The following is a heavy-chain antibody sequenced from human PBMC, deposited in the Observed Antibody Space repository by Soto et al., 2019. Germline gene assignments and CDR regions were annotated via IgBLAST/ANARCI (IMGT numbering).Heavy chain of an antibody. CDR3: ARGRLKWELLSSLDY. J-gene: IGHJ4*02. Sequence: QVQLVQSGAEVNKPGSSVKVSCKASGGTFSSYAISWVRQSPGQGLEWMGGIIPIFCTANYAQKFQGRVTITADESTSTAYMELRSLRSEDTAVYYCARGRLKWELLSSLDYWGQGTLVTVSS. CDR1: GGTFSSYA. D-gene: IGHD1-26*01. CDR2: IIPIFCTA. V-gene: IGHV1-69*01.